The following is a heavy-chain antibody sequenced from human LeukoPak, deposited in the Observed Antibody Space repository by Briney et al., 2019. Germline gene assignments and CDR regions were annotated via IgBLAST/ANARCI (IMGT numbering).Heavy chain of an antibody. Sequence: GGSLRLSCAASGFTFNSYWMAWVRQAPGKGLEWVANIKQDGNKKYYVDSVKGRFTISRDNAKNSLYLQMNSLRVEDTAVYYCARVTLGRTSCLDYWGQGTLVTVSS. CDR1: GFTFNSYW. CDR3: ARVTLGRTSCLDY. D-gene: IGHD2-2*01. CDR2: IKQDGNKK. V-gene: IGHV3-7*01. J-gene: IGHJ4*02.